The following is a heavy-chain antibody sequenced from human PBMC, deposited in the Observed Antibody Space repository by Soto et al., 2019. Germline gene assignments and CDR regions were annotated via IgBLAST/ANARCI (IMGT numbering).Heavy chain of an antibody. Sequence: EVQLVESGGGLVKPGGSLRLSCAASGFTFSNAWMSWVRQAPGKGLEWVGRIKSKTDGGTTDYAAHVKGRFTSSRDDSKNTLYLQMNSLKTEDTAVYYCTTVRRNYYGMDVWGQGTTVTVSS. CDR1: GFTFSNAW. CDR3: TTVRRNYYGMDV. J-gene: IGHJ6*02. V-gene: IGHV3-15*01. CDR2: IKSKTDGGTT.